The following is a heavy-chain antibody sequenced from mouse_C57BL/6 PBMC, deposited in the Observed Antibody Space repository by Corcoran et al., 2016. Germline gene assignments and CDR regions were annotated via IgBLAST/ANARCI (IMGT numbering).Heavy chain of an antibody. J-gene: IGHJ2*01. CDR3: ASEADYSYY. Sequence: DVQLQESGPGLVKPSQSLSLTCSVTGYSFTSGYYWNWIRQFPGNKLEWMGYISYDGSNNYNPSLKNRISITRDTSKNQFFLKLNSVTTEDTATYYCASEADYSYYWGQGTTLTVSS. CDR2: ISYDGSN. V-gene: IGHV3-6*01. CDR1: GYSFTSGYY.